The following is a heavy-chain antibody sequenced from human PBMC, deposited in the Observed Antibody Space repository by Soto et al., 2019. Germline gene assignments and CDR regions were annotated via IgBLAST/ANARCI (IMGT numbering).Heavy chain of an antibody. CDR2: ISDSGATT. Sequence: EVQLLESGGGVVQPGGSLRLSCVASGFSFRDFAMSWVRQAPGKGLEWVVGISDSGATTYYADSVRGRFTISRDNSRNKVFLQLNYLRAEDTASYYCAREDPGSGALDYWGQGTLVTVSS. V-gene: IGHV3-23*01. CDR3: AREDPGSGALDY. CDR1: GFSFRDFA. J-gene: IGHJ4*02. D-gene: IGHD6-19*01.